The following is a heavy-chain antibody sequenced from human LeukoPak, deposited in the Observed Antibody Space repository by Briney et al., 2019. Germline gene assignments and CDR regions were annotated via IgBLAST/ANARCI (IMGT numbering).Heavy chain of an antibody. CDR1: GFTFSSYW. CDR2: IKQDGSEK. J-gene: IGHJ3*02. Sequence: GGSLRLSCAASGFTFSSYWMSWVRQAPGKGLEWVANIKQDGSEKYYVDSVKGRFTISRDNAKNSLYLQMNSLRAEDTAVYYCAREGTSRGSYPDDALNIWGQGTMVPVSS. D-gene: IGHD1-26*01. CDR3: AREGTSRGSYPDDALNI. V-gene: IGHV3-7*01.